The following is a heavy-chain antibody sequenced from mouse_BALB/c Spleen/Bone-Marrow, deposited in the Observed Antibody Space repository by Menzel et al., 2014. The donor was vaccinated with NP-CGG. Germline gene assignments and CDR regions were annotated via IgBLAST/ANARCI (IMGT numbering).Heavy chain of an antibody. CDR3: ARSNYYGSSYCYFDY. CDR1: GYSITSDYA. V-gene: IGHV3-2*02. Sequence: DVQLQESGPGLVKPSQSLSLTCTVTGYSITSDYAWNWIRQLPGNKLEWMGYIGYSDSTSYNPSLKSRISITRDTSKNQFFLQLNSVTAEDTATYYCARSNYYGSSYCYFDYWGQGTTLTVSS. D-gene: IGHD1-1*01. J-gene: IGHJ2*01. CDR2: IGYSDST.